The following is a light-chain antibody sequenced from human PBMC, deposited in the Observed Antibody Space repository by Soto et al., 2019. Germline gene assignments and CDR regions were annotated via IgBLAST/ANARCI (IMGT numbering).Light chain of an antibody. CDR2: DAS. CDR1: QSVDTY. J-gene: IGKJ5*01. Sequence: EIVLTQSPYTLSLSPGEIATLSCRASQSVDTYLAWYQQTPGQAPRLLMFDASNRAAGIPARFSGSGSGTDFTLTITSLEPDDSAISYCQQRSDWPPITFGQGTRLEI. CDR3: QQRSDWPPIT. V-gene: IGKV3-11*01.